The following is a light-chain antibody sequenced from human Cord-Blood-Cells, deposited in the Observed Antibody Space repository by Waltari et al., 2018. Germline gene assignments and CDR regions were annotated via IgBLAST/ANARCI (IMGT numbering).Light chain of an antibody. Sequence: EIVLTQSPGTLSLSPGERATLSCRASQGVSSSYLAWYRQKPGQAPRPLIYGASSRPTGIPDRFSGSGSGTDFTLTISRLEPEDFAVYYCQQYGSSPPSTFGQGTRLEIK. J-gene: IGKJ5*01. CDR2: GAS. V-gene: IGKV3-20*01. CDR1: QGVSSSY. CDR3: QQYGSSPPST.